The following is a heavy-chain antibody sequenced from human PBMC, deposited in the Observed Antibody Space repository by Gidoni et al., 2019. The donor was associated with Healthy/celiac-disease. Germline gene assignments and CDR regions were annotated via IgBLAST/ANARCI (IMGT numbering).Heavy chain of an antibody. Sequence: QVQLQQWGAGLLKPSETLSLTCAVYGGSCSGYYWSWIRQPPGKGLEWIGEINHSGSTNYNPSLKSRVTISVDTSKNQFSLKLSSVTAADTAVYYCARGLRGYSYGYRFDYWGQGTLVTVSS. J-gene: IGHJ4*02. CDR2: INHSGST. D-gene: IGHD5-18*01. CDR3: ARGLRGYSYGYRFDY. CDR1: GGSCSGYY. V-gene: IGHV4-34*01.